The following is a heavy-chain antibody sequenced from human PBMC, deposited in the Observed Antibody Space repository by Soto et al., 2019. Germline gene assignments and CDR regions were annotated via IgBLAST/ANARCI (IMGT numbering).Heavy chain of an antibody. CDR2: IDPSDSYT. CDR1: GYSFTSYW. D-gene: IGHD1-26*01. J-gene: IGHJ6*02. V-gene: IGHV5-10-1*01. CDR3: ASSGSYSKYYYYGMDV. Sequence: PGESLKISCKGSGYSFTSYWISWVRQMPGKGLEWMGRIDPSDSYTNYSPSFQGHVTISADKSISTAYLQWSSLKASDTAMYYCASSGSYSKYYYYGMDVWGPGTTLTVSS.